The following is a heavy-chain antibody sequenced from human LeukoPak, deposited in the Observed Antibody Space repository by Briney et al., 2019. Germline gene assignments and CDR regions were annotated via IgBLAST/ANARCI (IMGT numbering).Heavy chain of an antibody. V-gene: IGHV4-59*08. Sequence: PSETLSLTCTVSGGSLTNDYWSWIRQSPGKGLEWIAYINFDGRTNHNPSLKSRVTLSLDTTKIQFSMNLTSVTAADTAVYYCTRDRFGGGWFDPWGQGVLVTVSS. CDR3: TRDRFGGGWFDP. CDR1: GGSLTNDY. CDR2: INFDGRT. D-gene: IGHD3-10*01. J-gene: IGHJ5*02.